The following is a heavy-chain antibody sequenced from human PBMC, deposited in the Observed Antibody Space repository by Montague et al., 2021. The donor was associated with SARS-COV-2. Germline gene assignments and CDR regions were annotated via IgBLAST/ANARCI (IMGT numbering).Heavy chain of an antibody. Sequence: SETLSLTCAVSGDSINNNNWWSWVRQSPGKGLEWIGEIYQTGATNYNPSLKSRVTMSLDKSNNRFSLILTSVTAADTAVYYCARAQNICFIANCVNYFDLWGLGALVSVSS. V-gene: IGHV4-4*02. CDR3: ARAQNICFIANCVNYFDL. J-gene: IGHJ4*02. CDR2: IYQTGAT. CDR1: GDSINNNNW. D-gene: IGHD1-1*01.